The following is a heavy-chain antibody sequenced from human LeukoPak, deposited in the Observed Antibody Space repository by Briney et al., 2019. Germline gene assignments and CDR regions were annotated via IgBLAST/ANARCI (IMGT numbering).Heavy chain of an antibody. V-gene: IGHV3-30*04. CDR2: ISYDGSNK. CDR1: GFTFSSYA. D-gene: IGHD2-2*02. Sequence: GGSLRLSCAASGFTFSSYAMHWVRQAPGKGLEWVAVISYDGSNKYYADSVKGRFTISRDNSKNTLYLQMNSLRAEDTAVYYCERDFAAYCSSTSCYTGCDYWGQGTLVTVSS. CDR3: ERDFAAYCSSTSCYTGCDY. J-gene: IGHJ4*02.